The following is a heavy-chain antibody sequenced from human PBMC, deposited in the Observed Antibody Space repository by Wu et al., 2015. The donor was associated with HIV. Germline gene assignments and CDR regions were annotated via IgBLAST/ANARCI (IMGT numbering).Heavy chain of an antibody. J-gene: IGHJ4*02. CDR3: ARDRGSGPLGLFDN. V-gene: IGHV1-18*01. CDR2: SSAYNGNT. Sequence: QVPLVQSGHEVKKPGASVKVSCQASGYTFPTYGISWVRQAPGQGLEWMGWSSAYNGNTDYAQKFQGRVRMTTDTSTSTAYMELRSLRSDDTAVYYCARDRGSGPLGLFDNWGQGTLVTVSS. D-gene: IGHD2-15*01. CDR1: GYTFPTYG.